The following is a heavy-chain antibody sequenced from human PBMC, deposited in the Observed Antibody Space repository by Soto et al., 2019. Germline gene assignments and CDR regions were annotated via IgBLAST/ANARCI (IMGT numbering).Heavy chain of an antibody. CDR2: INPNSGGT. J-gene: IGHJ6*02. Sequence: SVKVSCKASGYTFTDYYMHWVRQAPGQGLGWMGWINPNSGGTNYAQKFQGRVTMTRDTSISTAYMELNRLRSDDTAVYYCARDQSPSSGWPGMDVWGQGTTVTVSS. CDR1: GYTFTDYY. CDR3: ARDQSPSSGWPGMDV. D-gene: IGHD6-19*01. V-gene: IGHV1-2*02.